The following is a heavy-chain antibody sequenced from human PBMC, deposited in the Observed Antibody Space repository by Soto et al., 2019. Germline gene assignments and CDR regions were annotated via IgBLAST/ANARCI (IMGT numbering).Heavy chain of an antibody. J-gene: IGHJ6*04. Sequence: QVVESGGGLVQPGGSLRLSCAASGFAFSHYWMFWVRQAPGMGLEWVANIKEDGRERNYVDSVKGRFTISRDNAKNSLYLEMNSLRSEDTAVYYCARDRGGLSGKDVWGKGTTVTVSS. CDR3: ARDRGGLSGKDV. V-gene: IGHV3-7*01. CDR2: IKEDGRER. D-gene: IGHD1-20*01. CDR1: GFAFSHYW.